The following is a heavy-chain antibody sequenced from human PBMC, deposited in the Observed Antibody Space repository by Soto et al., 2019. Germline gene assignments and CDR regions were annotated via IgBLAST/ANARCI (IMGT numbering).Heavy chain of an antibody. CDR3: ARDRESMIRGVIIGGGFYI. Sequence: QVQLVQSGAEVKKPGASVKVSCKASGYTFTDYYVHWVRQAPGQGFEWMGWINPKSGGAHYGQNFQGRVSVTRDTSINTAYLELSRLRSDDTSVYYFARDRESMIRGVIIGGGFYIWGQGTMVTVSS. J-gene: IGHJ3*02. CDR1: GYTFTDYY. V-gene: IGHV1-2*02. D-gene: IGHD3-10*01. CDR2: INPKSGGA.